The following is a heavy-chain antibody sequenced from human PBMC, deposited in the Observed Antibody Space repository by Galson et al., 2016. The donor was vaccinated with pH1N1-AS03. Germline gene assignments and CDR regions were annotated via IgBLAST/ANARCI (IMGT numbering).Heavy chain of an antibody. CDR1: GGSFSGYY. CDR2: IHHSGSTT. V-gene: IGHV4-34*01. Sequence: SETLSLTCAVYGGSFSGYYWSWIRQPPGKGLEWIGEIHHSGSTTNYSPSLKSRVTISVDTSQKQFSLKLTSVTAADTAIYFCAGGGVFFSGSGSYHNWGQGTLVTVSS. D-gene: IGHD3-10*01. CDR3: AGGGVFFSGSGSYHN. J-gene: IGHJ4*02.